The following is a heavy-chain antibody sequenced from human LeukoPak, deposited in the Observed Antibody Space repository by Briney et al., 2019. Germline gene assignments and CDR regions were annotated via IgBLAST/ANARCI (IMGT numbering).Heavy chain of an antibody. J-gene: IGHJ3*02. V-gene: IGHV3-30-3*01. Sequence: PGGSLRLSCAASGFTFSSYAMHWVRQAPGKGLEWVAVISYDGSNKYYADSVKGRFTISRDNSKNTLYLQMNSLRAEDTAVYYCAREQYYYDSSGYYKMDAFDIWGQGTMVTVSS. D-gene: IGHD3-22*01. CDR2: ISYDGSNK. CDR1: GFTFSSYA. CDR3: AREQYYYDSSGYYKMDAFDI.